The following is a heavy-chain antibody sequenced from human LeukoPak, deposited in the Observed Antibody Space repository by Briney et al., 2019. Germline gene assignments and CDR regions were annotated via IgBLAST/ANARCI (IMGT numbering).Heavy chain of an antibody. CDR3: ARKLELPDY. CDR2: ISPNSGAT. J-gene: IGHJ4*02. Sequence: ASVKVSCKAYGYSFTAYYLHWVRQAPGQGLEWMGWISPNSGATKYALKFQDRVTMTRDTSINTAYMELSRLRSDDTAVYYCARKLELPDYWGQGTLVTVSS. CDR1: GYSFTAYY. D-gene: IGHD1-7*01. V-gene: IGHV1-2*02.